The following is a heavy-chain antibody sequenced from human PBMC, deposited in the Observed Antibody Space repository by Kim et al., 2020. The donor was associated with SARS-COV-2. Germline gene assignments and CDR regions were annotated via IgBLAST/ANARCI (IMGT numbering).Heavy chain of an antibody. J-gene: IGHJ4*02. V-gene: IGHV3-30*03. CDR1: GFNFSTYG. D-gene: IGHD6-19*01. CDR3: ARGAVAGLDAFDY. Sequence: GGSLRLSCAASGFNFSTYGMHWVRQAPGKGLEWVAFISYDGNYKYYADSVKGRSTISRDNSKNTLYLQMNTLRAEDMPVYYCARGAVAGLDAFDYWGQGTLLTLFS. CDR2: ISYDGNYK.